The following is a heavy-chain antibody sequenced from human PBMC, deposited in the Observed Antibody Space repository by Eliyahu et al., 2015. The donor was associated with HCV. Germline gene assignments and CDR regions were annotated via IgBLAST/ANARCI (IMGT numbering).Heavy chain of an antibody. Sequence: QAQLVQSGPEVTKPGASVKXSXKASGXTFXNYRISWVRQAPGQGLEWMGWISTYNGHTNYVQKYQDRVTMTTDTSTSTAYMELRSLRSDDTAVYYCARHTQNDFVVSPAGNSWFDPWGQGTLVTVSS. CDR2: ISTYNGHT. CDR1: GXTFXNYR. CDR3: ARHTQNDFVVSPAGNSWFDP. V-gene: IGHV1-18*01. J-gene: IGHJ5*02. D-gene: IGHD2-2*01.